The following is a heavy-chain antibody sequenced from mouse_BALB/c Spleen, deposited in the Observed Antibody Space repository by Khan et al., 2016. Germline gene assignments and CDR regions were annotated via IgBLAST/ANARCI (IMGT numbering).Heavy chain of an antibody. CDR1: GFSITGFA. Sequence: QVQLKESGPGLVAPSQSLSITCTVSGFSITGFAVNWVRQPPGKGLEWLGVIWGDGSTDYDSALKSRLRISKDDSKSQVFLKMNSLQTDDTARYDCARFSDYDEGFAYWGQGTLVTVSA. V-gene: IGHV2-6-7*01. J-gene: IGHJ3*01. CDR3: ARFSDYDEGFAY. D-gene: IGHD2-4*01. CDR2: IWGDGST.